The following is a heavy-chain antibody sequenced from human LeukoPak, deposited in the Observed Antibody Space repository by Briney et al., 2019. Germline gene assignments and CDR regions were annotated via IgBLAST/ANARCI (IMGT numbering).Heavy chain of an antibody. CDR1: RFTFTAYY. CDR3: ARDLGMTVASTTDY. V-gene: IGHV1-2*02. J-gene: IGHJ4*02. Sequence: ASVKVSCKTSRFTFTAYYIHWVRQAPGRGLEWVGCINPNSGGTNYAQSFQGRVTVTRDTSIDTAYMELSRLRSDDTAVYYCARDLGMTVASTTDYWGQGTLVTVSS. CDR2: INPNSGGT. D-gene: IGHD6-19*01.